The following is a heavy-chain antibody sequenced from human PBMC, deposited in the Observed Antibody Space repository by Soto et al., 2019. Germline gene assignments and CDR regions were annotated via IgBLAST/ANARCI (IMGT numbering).Heavy chain of an antibody. J-gene: IGHJ2*01. CDR1: GYTFTSYD. V-gene: IGHV1-8*01. Sequence: QVQLVQSGAEVKKPGASVKVSCKASGYTFTSYDINWVRQATGQGLEWMGWMNPNSGNTGYAQKFQGRVTMTRNTSIGTAYMELSILRSEDTAVYYCARCGYSYGTTPSWYFDLWGRGTLVTVSS. CDR3: ARCGYSYGTTPSWYFDL. CDR2: MNPNSGNT. D-gene: IGHD5-18*01.